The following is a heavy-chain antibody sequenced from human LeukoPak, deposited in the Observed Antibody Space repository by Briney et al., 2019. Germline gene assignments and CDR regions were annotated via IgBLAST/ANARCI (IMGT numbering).Heavy chain of an antibody. CDR3: ARDLLWGAPYYYYYGMDV. CDR1: GDSVSSNSVA. CDR2: TYYRSKWYN. Sequence: SQTLSLTCAISGDSVSSNSVAWNWIRQSPPRGLEWLGRTYYRSKWYNDYAVSVKSRITINPDTSKNQFSLQLNSVTPEDTAVYYCARDLLWGAPYYYYYGMDVWGQGTTVTVSS. V-gene: IGHV6-1*01. D-gene: IGHD7-27*01. J-gene: IGHJ6*02.